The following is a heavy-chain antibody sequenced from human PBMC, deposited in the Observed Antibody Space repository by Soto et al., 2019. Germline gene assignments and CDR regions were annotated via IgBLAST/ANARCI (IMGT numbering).Heavy chain of an antibody. CDR3: ARSPRYCSGGSCYLGAFDI. V-gene: IGHV5-51*01. J-gene: IGHJ3*02. CDR1: GYSFTSYW. D-gene: IGHD2-15*01. Sequence: PGESLKISGKGSGYSFTSYWIGWVRQMPGKGLGWMGIIYPGDSDTRYSPSFQGQVTISANKSISTAYLQWSSLKASDTAMYYCARSPRYCSGGSCYLGAFDIWGQGTMVTVSS. CDR2: IYPGDSDT.